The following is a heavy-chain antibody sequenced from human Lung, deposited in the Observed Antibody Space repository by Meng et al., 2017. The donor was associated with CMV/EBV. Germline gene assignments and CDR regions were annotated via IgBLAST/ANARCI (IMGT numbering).Heavy chain of an antibody. CDR3: ASFPPPGKQWLVTDY. D-gene: IGHD6-19*01. J-gene: IGHJ4*02. Sequence: GQLSSAGPGPLKPSGTRPLTCALSGGSISSSTWWSWVRQPTWKGLEWIVEIYHSGSTNYNPSLKCRVTISVDKSKNQFSLKLSSVTAADTAVYYCASFPPPGKQWLVTDYWGQGTLVTVSS. CDR1: GGSISSSTW. CDR2: IYHSGST. V-gene: IGHV4-4*02.